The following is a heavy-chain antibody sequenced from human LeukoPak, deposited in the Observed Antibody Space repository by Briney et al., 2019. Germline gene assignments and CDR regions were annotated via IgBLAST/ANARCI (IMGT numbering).Heavy chain of an antibody. Sequence: QTGGSLRLSCVASGFTFSSYAMSWVRQAPGKGLEWVSAISGSGGSTYYADSVKGRFTISRDNSKNTLYLQMNSLRAEDTAVYYCAKRAITYDSSGYYYGGHYYWGQGTLVTVSS. CDR2: ISGSGGST. CDR1: GFTFSSYA. D-gene: IGHD3-22*01. J-gene: IGHJ4*02. V-gene: IGHV3-23*01. CDR3: AKRAITYDSSGYYYGGHYY.